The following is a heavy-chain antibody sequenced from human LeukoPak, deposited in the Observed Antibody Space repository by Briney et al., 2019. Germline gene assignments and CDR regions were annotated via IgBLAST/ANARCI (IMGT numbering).Heavy chain of an antibody. CDR1: GFTFSSYA. V-gene: IGHV3-23*01. CDR2: ISGSGGST. CDR3: AKYGAAAVLLFNWFDP. J-gene: IGHJ5*02. D-gene: IGHD6-13*01. Sequence: GGSLRLSCAASGFTFSSYAMSWVRQAPGKGLEWVSAISGSGGSTYYADSVKGRFTISRDNSKNTLYLQMNSLRAEDTAVYYCAKYGAAAVLLFNWFDPWGQGTLVTVSS.